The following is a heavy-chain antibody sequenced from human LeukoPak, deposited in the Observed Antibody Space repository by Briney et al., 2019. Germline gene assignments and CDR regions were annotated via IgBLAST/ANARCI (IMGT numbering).Heavy chain of an antibody. Sequence: EASVKVSCKASGYSFTGYYMHRVRQAPGQGLEWMGRINPNSGGTNYAQKFQGRVTMTRDTSISTAYMELSRLRSDDTAVYYCASAAPSYDSSGYYYSLYRYWGQGTLVTVSS. CDR3: ASAAPSYDSSGYYYSLYRY. CDR2: INPNSGGT. J-gene: IGHJ4*02. V-gene: IGHV1-2*06. D-gene: IGHD3-22*01. CDR1: GYSFTGYY.